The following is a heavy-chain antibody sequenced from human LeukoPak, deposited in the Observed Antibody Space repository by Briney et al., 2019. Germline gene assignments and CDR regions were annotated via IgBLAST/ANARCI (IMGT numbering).Heavy chain of an antibody. J-gene: IGHJ4*02. CDR1: GGSISSGGYY. Sequence: SETLSLTCTVSGGSISSGGYYWSWIRQHPGKGLEWIGYIYYSGSTYYNPSLKSRVIISVDTSKNQFSLKLSSVTAADTAVYYCARRYCSGGSCPIDYWGQGTLVTVSS. D-gene: IGHD2-15*01. V-gene: IGHV4-31*03. CDR3: ARRYCSGGSCPIDY. CDR2: IYYSGST.